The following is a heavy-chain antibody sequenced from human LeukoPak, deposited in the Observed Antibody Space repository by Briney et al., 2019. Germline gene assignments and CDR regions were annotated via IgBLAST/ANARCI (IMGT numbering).Heavy chain of an antibody. Sequence: GGSLRLSCEGSGFTFSNYWMGWVRQAPGKGLQWVANIKTDGSEKYYVDSVKGRFTISRDNAKNSLYLQMNSLRAEDTAVYYCCRGLAATVWGQGTLVTVSS. CDR1: GFTFSNYW. CDR3: CRGLAATV. J-gene: IGHJ4*02. CDR2: IKTDGSEK. V-gene: IGHV3-7*01. D-gene: IGHD6-13*01.